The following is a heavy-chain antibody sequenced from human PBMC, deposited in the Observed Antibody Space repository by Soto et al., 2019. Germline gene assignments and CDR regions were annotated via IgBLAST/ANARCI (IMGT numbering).Heavy chain of an antibody. V-gene: IGHV3-23*01. CDR1: GFTFNSYA. J-gene: IGHJ4*02. CDR3: AKENLRFLDY. CDR2: LSGSGVST. Sequence: GGSLRLSCAASGFTFNSYAMSWVRQAPGKGLEWVSTLSGSGVSTFYADSVKGRFTISRDNSRNTLYLQMNRLRAEDMAVYYCAKENLRFLDYWGQGTLVTVSS. D-gene: IGHD4-17*01.